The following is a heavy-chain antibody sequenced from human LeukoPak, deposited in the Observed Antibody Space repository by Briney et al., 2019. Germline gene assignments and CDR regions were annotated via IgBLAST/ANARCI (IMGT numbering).Heavy chain of an antibody. D-gene: IGHD5-12*01. CDR1: GGSISSYY. Sequence: SETLSLTCTVSGGSISSYYWSWIRQPPGKGLEWIGYIYYSGSTNYNPSLKSRVTISVDTSKNQFSLKLSSVTAADTAVYYCTKSNGYGLIDYWGQGTLVTVSS. J-gene: IGHJ4*02. CDR3: TKSNGYGLIDY. V-gene: IGHV4-59*01. CDR2: IYYSGST.